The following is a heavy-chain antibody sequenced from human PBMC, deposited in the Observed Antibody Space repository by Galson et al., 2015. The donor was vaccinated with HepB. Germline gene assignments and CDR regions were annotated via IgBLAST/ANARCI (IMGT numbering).Heavy chain of an antibody. CDR1: GDSISSSDCY. Sequence: LSLTCNVSGDSISSSDCYWGWIRQPPGKGLEWIGNDHKSGGTNYNPSLRSRLSISLDTSRNHFSLNLTSVTAADTAVYYCARVGRDLGPARNYYRMDVWGQGSTVTVSS. CDR3: ARVGRDLGPARNYYRMDV. V-gene: IGHV4-31*03. J-gene: IGHJ6*02. D-gene: IGHD5-24*01. CDR2: DHKSGGT.